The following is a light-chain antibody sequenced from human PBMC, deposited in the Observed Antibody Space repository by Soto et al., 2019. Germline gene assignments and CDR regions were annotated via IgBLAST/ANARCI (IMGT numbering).Light chain of an antibody. Sequence: EIVLTQPPPTLSLSPGVRATLSCRASQSVSSYLAWYQKKPGQAPRLLIYDASNRATGIPARFSGSGSGVDFTFTISSLGPEDFAVYYCQQRSNWPPNFGQGTRLEI. V-gene: IGKV3-11*01. J-gene: IGKJ5*01. CDR3: QQRSNWPPN. CDR2: DAS. CDR1: QSVSSY.